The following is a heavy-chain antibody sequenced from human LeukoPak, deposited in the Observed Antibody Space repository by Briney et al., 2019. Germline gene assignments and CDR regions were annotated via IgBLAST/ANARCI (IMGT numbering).Heavy chain of an antibody. CDR1: GYTFTGYY. D-gene: IGHD5-18*01. Sequence: GASVKVSCKASGYTFTGYYMHWVRQAPGQGLEWMGWINPNSGGTNYAQKFQGRVTMTRDTSISTAYMELSRLRSDDTAVYHCARERDTAMVTGDAFDIWGQGTMVTVSS. J-gene: IGHJ3*02. CDR2: INPNSGGT. V-gene: IGHV1-2*02. CDR3: ARERDTAMVTGDAFDI.